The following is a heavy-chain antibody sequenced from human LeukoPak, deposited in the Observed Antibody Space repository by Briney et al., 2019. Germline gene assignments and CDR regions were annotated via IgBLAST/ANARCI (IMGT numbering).Heavy chain of an antibody. D-gene: IGHD2-8*01. V-gene: IGHV4-34*01. CDR1: GGSLTGHY. J-gene: IGHJ5*02. CDR2: GGDRGGT. Sequence: PSETLSLTCGVYGGSLTGHYWSWIRQPPGKGLEWIWEGGDRGGTKFNPSLKGRAAISADTSKNQFSLKLFSVTAADTAVYYCAKNGQSGFSFDPWGQGTLVTVSS. CDR3: AKNGQSGFSFDP.